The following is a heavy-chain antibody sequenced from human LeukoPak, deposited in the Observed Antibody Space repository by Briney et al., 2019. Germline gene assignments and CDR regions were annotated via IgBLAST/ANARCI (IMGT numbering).Heavy chain of an antibody. V-gene: IGHV3-20*04. J-gene: IGHJ4*02. CDR2: INWNGGST. CDR3: AREKEAPFDY. CDR1: GFTFDDYG. Sequence: PGGSLRLSCAASGFTFDDYGMSWVRQAPGKGLEWVSGINWNGGSTGYADSVKGRFTISRDNSKNTLYLQMNSLRAEDTAVYYCAREKEAPFDYWGQGTLVTVSS.